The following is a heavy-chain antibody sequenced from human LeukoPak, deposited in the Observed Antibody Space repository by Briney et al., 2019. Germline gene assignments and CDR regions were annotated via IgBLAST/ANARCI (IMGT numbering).Heavy chain of an antibody. CDR3: ARGDMTQGGYFDY. Sequence: SETLSLTCTVSGGSISSYYWSWIRQPPGKGLEWIGYIYYSGSTNYNPSLKSRVTISVDTSKNQFSLKLSSVTAADTAVYYCARGDMTQGGYFDYWGQGTLVTVSS. D-gene: IGHD2-15*01. J-gene: IGHJ4*02. CDR1: GGSISSYY. V-gene: IGHV4-59*01. CDR2: IYYSGST.